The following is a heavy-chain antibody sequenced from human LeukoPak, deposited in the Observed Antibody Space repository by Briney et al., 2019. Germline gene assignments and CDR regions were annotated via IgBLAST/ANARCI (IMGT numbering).Heavy chain of an antibody. CDR3: GRDVFADPSGGRFDF. V-gene: IGHV3-33*01. J-gene: IGHJ4*02. CDR1: GFSFDTHG. Sequence: GGSLRLSCAASGFSFDTHGMHWVRQAPGKGLEWVAVIWYDGSKKYYADSVKGRFTISRDNSKKSLFLQMNSLRAEDTALYYWGRDVFADPSGGRFDFWGPGTLVNVSS. D-gene: IGHD3-16*01. CDR2: IWYDGSKK.